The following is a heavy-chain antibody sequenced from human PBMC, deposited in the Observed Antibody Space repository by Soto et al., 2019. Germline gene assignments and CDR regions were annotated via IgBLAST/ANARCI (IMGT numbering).Heavy chain of an antibody. J-gene: IGHJ6*02. CDR3: AKVDYGGNSGYYYYGMDV. D-gene: IGHD4-17*01. Sequence: GESLKISCKGSGYSFTSYWIGWVRQMPGKGLEWMGIIYPGDSDTRYSPSFQGQVTISADKSISTAYLQWSSLKASGTAMYYCAKVDYGGNSGYYYYGMDVWGQGTTVTVSS. CDR1: GYSFTSYW. V-gene: IGHV5-51*01. CDR2: IYPGDSDT.